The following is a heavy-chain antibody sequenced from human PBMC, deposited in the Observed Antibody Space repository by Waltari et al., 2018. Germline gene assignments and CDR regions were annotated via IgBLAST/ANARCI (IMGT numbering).Heavy chain of an antibody. CDR2: ITTSSTYM. V-gene: IGHV3-21*01. Sequence: EVQLVESGGGLVRPGGSLRLSCVASGFYFRSYNLNWVSQAPGKGLEWVSSITTSSTYMYYVDSLKGRFTISRDDAKNSLFLQMNSLRAEDTAVYYCARDLIEPAAIGNYYYGMDVWGQGTTVTVSS. CDR1: GFYFRSYN. J-gene: IGHJ6*02. CDR3: ARDLIEPAAIGNYYYGMDV. D-gene: IGHD2-2*01.